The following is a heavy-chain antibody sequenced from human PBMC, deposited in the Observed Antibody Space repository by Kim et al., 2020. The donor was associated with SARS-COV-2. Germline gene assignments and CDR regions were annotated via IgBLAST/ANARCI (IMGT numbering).Heavy chain of an antibody. V-gene: IGHV3-74*01. CDR2: INGDGSGT. Sequence: GGSLRLSCAASGFSFSSYWMHWVRQAPGKGLVWVSRINGDGSGTNYADFVKGRFTISRDNAKNTVYLQMNSLRAEDTAVYYCARDPYISGEYWGQGTLLT. CDR1: GFSFSSYW. D-gene: IGHD1-26*01. J-gene: IGHJ4*02. CDR3: ARDPYISGEY.